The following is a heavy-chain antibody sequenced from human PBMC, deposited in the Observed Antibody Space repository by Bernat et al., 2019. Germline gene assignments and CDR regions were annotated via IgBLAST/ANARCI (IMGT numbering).Heavy chain of an antibody. D-gene: IGHD3-10*01. CDR3: ASSMVRGEALLSLDV. V-gene: IGHV5-10-1*03. CDR2: IDPSDSYT. Sequence: EVQLVQSGAEVKKPGESLRISCKGSGYTFTSYWINWVRQMPGKGLEWMGRIDPSDSYTKYSSSLQGHVTISADKSISTAYLQWSSLKAADTAMYYCASSMVRGEALLSLDVWGQGTTVTVSS. J-gene: IGHJ6*02. CDR1: GYTFTSYW.